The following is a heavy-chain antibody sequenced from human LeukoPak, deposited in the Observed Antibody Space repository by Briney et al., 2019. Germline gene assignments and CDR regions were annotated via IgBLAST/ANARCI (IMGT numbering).Heavy chain of an antibody. CDR3: ANSIDFDYGDYYFDY. J-gene: IGHJ4*02. CDR2: IYTSGST. Sequence: PSETLSLTCTVAGGSISSYYWSWIRQPAGKGLEWIGRIYTSGSTNYNPSLKSRVTMSVDTSKSQFSLKLSSVTAADTAVYYCANSIDFDYGDYYFDYWGQGALVTISS. D-gene: IGHD4-17*01. V-gene: IGHV4-4*07. CDR1: GGSISSYY.